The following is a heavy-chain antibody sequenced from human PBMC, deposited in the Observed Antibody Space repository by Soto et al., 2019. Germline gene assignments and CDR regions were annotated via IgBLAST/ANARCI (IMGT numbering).Heavy chain of an antibody. CDR3: AKDYYDSSDPPS. J-gene: IGHJ5*02. CDR1: GFTFSSYG. D-gene: IGHD3-22*01. V-gene: IGHV3-30*18. CDR2: ISYDGSNK. Sequence: GGSLRLSCAASGFTFSSYGMHWVRQAPGKGLEWVAVISYDGSNKYYADSVKGRFTISRDNSKNTLYLQMNSLRAEDTAVYYCAKDYYDSSDPPSWGQGTLVTVSS.